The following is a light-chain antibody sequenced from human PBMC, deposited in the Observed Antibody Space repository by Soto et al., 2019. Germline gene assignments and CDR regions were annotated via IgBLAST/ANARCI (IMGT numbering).Light chain of an antibody. CDR3: CSYEGRYPDTV. Sequence: QSALTPPRSVSGSPGQSITISCTGTSSDVGGYHYVSWYRQHPGKAPKLMIYDVSKRPSGVPDRFSGSKSGNTASLTSSGLHAKDEAGYYWCSYEGRYPDTVFGTGPKLTVL. CDR2: DVS. J-gene: IGLJ1*01. CDR1: SSDVGGYHY. V-gene: IGLV2-11*01.